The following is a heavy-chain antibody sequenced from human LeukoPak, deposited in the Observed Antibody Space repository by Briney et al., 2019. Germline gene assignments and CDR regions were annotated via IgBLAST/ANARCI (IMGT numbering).Heavy chain of an antibody. CDR2: IDYSGDT. CDR3: ARSNYYGSGTDF. V-gene: IGHV4-59*01. CDR1: GGSITTYY. Sequence: PSETLTLTCTVSGGSITTYYRSWIRQPPGERLEWIGYIDYSGDTNYNPSLNSRVTISVDTSKNQVSLKLNSLTAADTAVYYCARSNYYGSGTDFWGQGILVTVSS. D-gene: IGHD3-10*01. J-gene: IGHJ4*02.